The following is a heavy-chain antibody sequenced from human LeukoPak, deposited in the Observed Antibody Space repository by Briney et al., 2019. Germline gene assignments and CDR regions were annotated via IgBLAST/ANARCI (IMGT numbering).Heavy chain of an antibody. D-gene: IGHD1-1*01. V-gene: IGHV3-64*01. CDR3: ARKSSPSVMTGTIPDYFDH. CDR2: ISSDGVST. Sequence: GGSLRLSCAASGFTFSSYAMYWVRQAPGKGLEFVSAISSDGVSTYFANSVKGRFTISRDNSKNTLFLQMGSLRAEDMAFYYCARKSSPSVMTGTIPDYFDHWGQGTLVSVSS. CDR1: GFTFSSYA. J-gene: IGHJ4*02.